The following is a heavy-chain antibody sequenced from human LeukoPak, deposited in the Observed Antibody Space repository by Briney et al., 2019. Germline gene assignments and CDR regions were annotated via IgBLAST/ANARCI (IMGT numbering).Heavy chain of an antibody. J-gene: IGHJ5*02. CDR2: INHSGST. D-gene: IGHD6-13*01. CDR3: ARGSRGGSSSAWFDP. V-gene: IGHV4-34*01. Sequence: SETLSLTCAVYGGSFSGYYWSWIRQPPGKGLEWIGEINHSGSTNYNPSLKSRVTISVDTSKNQFSLKLSSVTAADTAVYYCARGSRGGSSSAWFDPGGQGTLVTVSS. CDR1: GGSFSGYY.